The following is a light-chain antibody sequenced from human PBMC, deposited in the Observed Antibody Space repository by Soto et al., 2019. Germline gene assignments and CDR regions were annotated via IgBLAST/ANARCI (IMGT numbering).Light chain of an antibody. CDR1: QSISSW. CDR2: DAS. V-gene: IGKV1-5*01. Sequence: DIQMTQSPSTLSASVGDRVTITCRASQSISSWLAWYQQKPGRAPRLLIYDASNLETGVPSRFSGSGSGTHFTFTITSLQPEDFATYYCQQYDDLPFTFGPGT. J-gene: IGKJ3*01. CDR3: QQYDDLPFT.